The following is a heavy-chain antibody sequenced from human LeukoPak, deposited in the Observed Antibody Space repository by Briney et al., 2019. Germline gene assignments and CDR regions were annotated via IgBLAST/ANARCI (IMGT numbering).Heavy chain of an antibody. D-gene: IGHD3-16*01. Sequence: GGSLRLSCGVSGFTFSSFAMSWVRQAPGKGLEWVAVISYDGSNKYYADSVKGRFTISRDNSKNTLYLQMNSLRAEDTAVYYCASPVTAHFDYWGQGTLVTVSS. J-gene: IGHJ4*02. CDR1: GFTFSSFA. CDR2: ISYDGSNK. V-gene: IGHV3-30*04. CDR3: ASPVTAHFDY.